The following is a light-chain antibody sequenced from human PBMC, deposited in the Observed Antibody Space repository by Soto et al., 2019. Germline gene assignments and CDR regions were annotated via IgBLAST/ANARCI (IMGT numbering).Light chain of an antibody. CDR2: DAS. CDR3: QQHISWPLT. Sequence: EIVLTQSPSTLSFSPWERSTLSYKASQSVTNSLAWYQQKPGQAPRLLVYDASNRATGIPTRFSGSGSGTDFTLTISNLEPEDFAVYYCQQHISWPLTFGGGTKVDIK. V-gene: IGKV3-11*01. J-gene: IGKJ4*01. CDR1: QSVTNS.